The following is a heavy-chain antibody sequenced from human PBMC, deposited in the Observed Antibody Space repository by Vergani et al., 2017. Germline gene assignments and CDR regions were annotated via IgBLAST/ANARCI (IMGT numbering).Heavy chain of an antibody. CDR1: GFTFSSYG. V-gene: IGHV3-30*03. CDR3: ASGIYGDPLDY. J-gene: IGHJ4*02. Sequence: QVQLVESGGGVVQPGRSLRLSCAASGFTFSSYGMHWVRQAPGKGLEWVAVISYDGSNKYYADSVKGRFTISRDNSKNTLYLQMNSLRAEDTAVYYCASGIYGDPLDYWGQGTLVTVSS. D-gene: IGHD4-17*01. CDR2: ISYDGSNK.